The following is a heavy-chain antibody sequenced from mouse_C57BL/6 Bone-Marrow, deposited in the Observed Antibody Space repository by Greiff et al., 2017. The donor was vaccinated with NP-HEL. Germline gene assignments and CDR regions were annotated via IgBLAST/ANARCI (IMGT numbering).Heavy chain of an antibody. CDR3: ARWDYGSSCSY. Sequence: QLQQPGAELVRPGSSVKLSCKASGYTFTSYWMHWVTQRPIQGLEWIGNIDPSASETPYTQKFKAKATLTVDKSSSTAYMQRSSLASEDAAVYDCARWDYGSSCSYWGQGTTLTVSS. CDR1: GYTFTSYW. V-gene: IGHV1-52*01. CDR2: IDPSASET. D-gene: IGHD1-1*01. J-gene: IGHJ2*01.